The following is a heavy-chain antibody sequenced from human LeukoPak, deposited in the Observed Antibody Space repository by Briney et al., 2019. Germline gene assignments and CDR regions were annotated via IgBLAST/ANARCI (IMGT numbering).Heavy chain of an antibody. CDR2: IIPIFGTA. J-gene: IGHJ4*02. V-gene: IGHV1-69*13. CDR1: GGTFSSYA. D-gene: IGHD3-9*01. Sequence: SVKVSCKASGGTFSSYAISWVRQALGQGLEWMGGIIPIFGTANYAQKFQGRVTITADESTSTAYMELSSLRSEDTAVYYCAIPNYDILTGPDLYYFDYWGQGTLVTVSS. CDR3: AIPNYDILTGPDLYYFDY.